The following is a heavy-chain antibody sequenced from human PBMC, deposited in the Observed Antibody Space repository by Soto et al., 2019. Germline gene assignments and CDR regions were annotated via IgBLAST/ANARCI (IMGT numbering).Heavy chain of an antibody. CDR2: IYYSGST. CDR1: GGSISSGYYY. D-gene: IGHD3-10*01. Sequence: QVQLRESGPGLVKPSETLSLTCTVSGGSISSGYYYWSWLRQHPGKGLEWIGYIYYSGSTYYNPSLKSRVTISVDTSKNQFSLKLSSVTTADTAVYYCVRDRWGWFGESWGQGTLVTVSS. V-gene: IGHV4-31*03. J-gene: IGHJ4*02. CDR3: VRDRWGWFGES.